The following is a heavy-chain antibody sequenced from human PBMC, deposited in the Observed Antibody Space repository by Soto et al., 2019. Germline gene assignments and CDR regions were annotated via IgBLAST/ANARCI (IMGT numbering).Heavy chain of an antibody. CDR2: VCGGGGIT. D-gene: IGHD3-10*01. J-gene: IGHJ4*02. CDR1: GFTFSSYA. CDR3: AKGYYGSGFLWAIDY. Sequence: EVQLLESGGVLVQPGGSLRLSCAASGFTFSSYAMSWVRQAPGKGLEWVSTVCGGGGITYYADSVKGRFTISRDNSKSTLYLQVNSLRAEDTAVDYCAKGYYGSGFLWAIDYWGQGTLVTVSS. V-gene: IGHV3-23*01.